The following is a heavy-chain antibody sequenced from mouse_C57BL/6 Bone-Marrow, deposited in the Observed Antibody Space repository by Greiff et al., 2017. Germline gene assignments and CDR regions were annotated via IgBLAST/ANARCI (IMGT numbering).Heavy chain of an antibody. V-gene: IGHV4-1*01. CDR2: INPDSSTI. Sequence: EVKLLQSGGGLVQPGGSLKLSCAASGIDFSRYWMSWVRRAPGKGLEWIGEINPDSSTINYAPSLKDKFIISRDNAKNTLYLQMSKVRSEDTALYYCARDSNCAWFAYWGQGTLVTVSA. D-gene: IGHD2-5*01. CDR1: GIDFSRYW. CDR3: ARDSNCAWFAY. J-gene: IGHJ3*01.